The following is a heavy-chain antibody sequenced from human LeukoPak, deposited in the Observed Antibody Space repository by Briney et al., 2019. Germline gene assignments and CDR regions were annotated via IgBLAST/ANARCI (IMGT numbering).Heavy chain of an antibody. D-gene: IGHD4-17*01. CDR1: GGSISSSSYY. V-gene: IGHV4-39*07. CDR3: ARDLLFDGDDPDFDY. J-gene: IGHJ4*02. CDR2: IYYSGST. Sequence: PSETLSLTCTVSGGSISSSSYYWGWIRQPPGKGLEWIGSIYYSGSTYYNPSLKSRVTISVDTSKNQFSLKLSSVTAADTAVYYCARDLLFDGDDPDFDYWGQGTLVTVSS.